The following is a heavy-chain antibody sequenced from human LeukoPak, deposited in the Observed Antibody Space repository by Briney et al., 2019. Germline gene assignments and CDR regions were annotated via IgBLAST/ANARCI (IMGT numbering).Heavy chain of an antibody. J-gene: IGHJ6*03. V-gene: IGHV4-39*01. Sequence: KPSETLSLTCTVSGASISSSDYYWGWIRQPPGKGLEWIGTIYYGGSTYYNPSLESRVTISVDTSMNQFSLKLSSVTAADTAVYYCARPFLATNYVWGSYRIPHYMDVWGKGTTVTVSS. CDR2: IYYGGST. CDR1: GASISSSDYY. CDR3: ARPFLATNYVWGSYRIPHYMDV. D-gene: IGHD3-16*01.